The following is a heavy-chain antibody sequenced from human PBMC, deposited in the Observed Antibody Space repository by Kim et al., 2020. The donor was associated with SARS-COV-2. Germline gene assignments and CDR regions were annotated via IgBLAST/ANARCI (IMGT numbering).Heavy chain of an antibody. V-gene: IGHV3-7*01. CDR3: ARATMAHTVDY. Sequence: KYYVDPVKGRFTISRDNAKNSLHLQMDSLRAEDTAVYYCARATMAHTVDYWGQGTLVTVSS. J-gene: IGHJ4*02. D-gene: IGHD3-10*01. CDR2: K.